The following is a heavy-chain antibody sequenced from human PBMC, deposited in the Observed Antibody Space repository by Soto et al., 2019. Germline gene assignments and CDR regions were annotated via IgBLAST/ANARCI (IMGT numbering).Heavy chain of an antibody. CDR3: PKVSLGPLTFTEYYDYGLDV. CDR1: GFTFASYN. D-gene: IGHD3-16*01. J-gene: IGHJ6*02. CDR2: ISHHSDYI. V-gene: IGHV3-21*04. Sequence: PGGSLRLSCASSGFTFASYNMLWVRQAPGKGLEWVASISHHSDYIYHADSVKGRFTVSREXAKNSLFLEMNSLRAEDTAVYYFPKVSLGPLTFTEYYDYGLDVSGQGTTVTVSS.